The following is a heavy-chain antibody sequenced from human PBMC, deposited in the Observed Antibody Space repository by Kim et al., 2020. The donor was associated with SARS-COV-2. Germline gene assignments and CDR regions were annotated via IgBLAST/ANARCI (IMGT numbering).Heavy chain of an antibody. V-gene: IGHV7-4-1*02. CDR3: ASRYDFWSGYYRYYYYGMDV. J-gene: IGHJ6*02. CDR1: GYTFTSYA. CDR2: INTNTGNP. Sequence: ASVKVSCKASGYTFTSYAMNWVRQAPGQGLEWMGWINTNTGNPTYAQGFTGRFVFSLDTSVSTAYLQISSLKAEDTAVYYCASRYDFWSGYYRYYYYGMDVWGQGTTVTVSS. D-gene: IGHD3-3*01.